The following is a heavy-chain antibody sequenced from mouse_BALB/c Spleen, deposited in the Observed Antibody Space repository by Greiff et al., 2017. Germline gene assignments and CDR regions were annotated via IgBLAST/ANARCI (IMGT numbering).Heavy chain of an antibody. CDR1: GFTFSSFG. CDR3: ARGYGRGYYAMDY. J-gene: IGHJ4*01. CDR2: ISSGSSTI. Sequence: EVQVVESGGGLVQPGGSRKLSCAASGFTFSSFGMHWVRQAPEKGLEWVAYISSGSSTIYYADTVKGRFTISRDNPKNTLFLQMTSLRSEDTAMYYCARGYGRGYYAMDYWGQGTSVTVSS. V-gene: IGHV5-17*02. D-gene: IGHD1-1*01.